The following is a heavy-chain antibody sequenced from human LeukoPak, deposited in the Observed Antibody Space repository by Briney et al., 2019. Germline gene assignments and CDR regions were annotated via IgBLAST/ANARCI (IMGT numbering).Heavy chain of an antibody. CDR2: INWNGGST. CDR1: GFTFDDYG. J-gene: IGHJ6*03. D-gene: IGHD2-21*02. Sequence: PGGSLRLSCAASGFTFDDYGMSWVRQAPGKGLEWVSGINWNGGSTGYADSVKGRFTISRDNAKNSLYLQMNSLRAEDTALYYCAKGGKEKLAYCGGDCYENYYYYYMDVWGKGTTVTISS. CDR3: AKGGKEKLAYCGGDCYENYYYYYMDV. V-gene: IGHV3-20*04.